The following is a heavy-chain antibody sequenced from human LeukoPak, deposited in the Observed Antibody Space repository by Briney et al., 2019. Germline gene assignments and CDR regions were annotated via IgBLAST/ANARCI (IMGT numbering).Heavy chain of an antibody. CDR1: GFTFSDYY. Sequence: PGGSLILSCAASGFTFSDYYMDWVRQAPGKGLEGVGWTRNKANSYTTEYAASVKGRFTISRDNSKNSLYLQMNSLKTEDTAVYYCVREGTTDYWGQGTLVTVSS. J-gene: IGHJ4*02. D-gene: IGHD4-11*01. CDR3: VREGTTDY. V-gene: IGHV3-72*01. CDR2: TRNKANSYTT.